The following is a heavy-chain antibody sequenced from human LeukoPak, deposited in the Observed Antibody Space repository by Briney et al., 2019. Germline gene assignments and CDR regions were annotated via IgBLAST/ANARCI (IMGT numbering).Heavy chain of an antibody. CDR1: GFTFSAYT. V-gene: IGHV3-69-1*01. CDR3: ARSLGGWYYGAGYSPGE. CDR2: IAASGST. Sequence: GGSLRLSCATTGFTFSAYTMNWVRQAPGKGLEWVSSIAASGSTYYLDSVKGRFTISRGNAKTSLHLQMSSLRAEDTAVYYCARSLGGWYYGAGYSPGEWGQGALVTVSS. J-gene: IGHJ4*02. D-gene: IGHD3-10*01.